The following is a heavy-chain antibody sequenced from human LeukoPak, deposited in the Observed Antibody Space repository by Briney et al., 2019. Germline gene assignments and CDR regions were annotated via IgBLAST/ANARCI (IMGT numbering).Heavy chain of an antibody. D-gene: IGHD1-26*01. CDR2: INHSGNT. CDR1: GGSFRGYY. Sequence: SETLSLTCAVYGGSFRGYYWSWIRQPPGKGLEWIGEINHSGNTNYNPSLKSRVTISVDTCKNQFSLKLSSVTAAETAVYYCARDPLGNPFDYWGKGTLVTVS. J-gene: IGHJ4*02. CDR3: ARDPLGNPFDY. V-gene: IGHV4-34*01.